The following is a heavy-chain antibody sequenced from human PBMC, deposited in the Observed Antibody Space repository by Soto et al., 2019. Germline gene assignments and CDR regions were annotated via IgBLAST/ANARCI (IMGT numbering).Heavy chain of an antibody. CDR2: INHSGST. CDR1: GGSFSGYY. V-gene: IGHV4-34*01. J-gene: IGHJ6*02. D-gene: IGHD3-3*01. CDR3: AGDFWSGYFGPPTYGMDV. Sequence: SETLSLTCAVYGGSFSGYYWSWIRRPPGKGLEWIGEINHSGSTNYNPSLKSRVTTSVDTSKNQFSLKLSSVTAADTAVYYCAGDFWSGYFGPPTYGMDVWGQGTTVTVSS.